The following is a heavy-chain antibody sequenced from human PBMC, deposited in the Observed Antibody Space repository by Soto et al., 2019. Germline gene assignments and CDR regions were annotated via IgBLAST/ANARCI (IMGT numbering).Heavy chain of an antibody. V-gene: IGHV3-23*01. CDR2: ISGSGDNT. CDR3: AKGRAITVYGVDIPFDY. Sequence: GGSLRLSCKASGFSFSDYAMTWVRQAPGKGLEWVSVISGSGDNTFYAASVKGRFAISRDNSKNVLYLQMNSLSADDAAVYFCAKGRAITVYGVDIPFDYSGLGTLVTVS. CDR1: GFSFSDYA. D-gene: IGHD3-3*01. J-gene: IGHJ4*01.